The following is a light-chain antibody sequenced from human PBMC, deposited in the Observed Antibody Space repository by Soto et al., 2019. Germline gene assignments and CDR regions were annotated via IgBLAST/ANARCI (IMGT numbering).Light chain of an antibody. CDR1: QSVFDSSNNKNF. CDR3: QQYCTTPWT. J-gene: IGKJ1*01. Sequence: DIVMTQSPDSLAVSLGERATINCKSSQSVFDSSNNKNFLAWYQQKPGQPPKLLIYWASARESGVPDRFSGSESGTDFTLTISSLQAEDVAVYYCQQYCTTPWTFGQGTKVEVK. V-gene: IGKV4-1*01. CDR2: WAS.